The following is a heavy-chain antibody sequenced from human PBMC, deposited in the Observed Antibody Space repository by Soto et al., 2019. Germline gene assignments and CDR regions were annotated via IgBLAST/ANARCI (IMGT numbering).Heavy chain of an antibody. CDR1: GYTFTSYY. V-gene: IGHV1-46*01. J-gene: IGHJ5*02. CDR3: ARNVDTAMEWEYNWFDP. D-gene: IGHD5-18*01. Sequence: ASVKVSCKASGYTFTSYYMHWVRQAPGQGLEWMGIINPSGGSTSYAQKFQGRVTMTRDTSTSTVYMELSSLRSEDTAVYYCARNVDTAMEWEYNWFDPWGQGTLVTVSS. CDR2: INPSGGST.